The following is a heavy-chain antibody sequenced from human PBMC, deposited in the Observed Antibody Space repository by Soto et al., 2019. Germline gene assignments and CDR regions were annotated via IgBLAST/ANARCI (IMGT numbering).Heavy chain of an antibody. Sequence: GGSLRLSCAASGFTFSTYSMNWVRQAPGKGLEWVSYFSSSSITIFYTDSVKGRFTVSRDNAKNSLYLQLNSLRAEDTVVYYCARPTYYYDSSGPPAYWGQGTLVTVSS. CDR1: GFTFSTYS. V-gene: IGHV3-48*01. D-gene: IGHD3-22*01. CDR3: ARPTYYYDSSGPPAY. J-gene: IGHJ4*02. CDR2: FSSSSITI.